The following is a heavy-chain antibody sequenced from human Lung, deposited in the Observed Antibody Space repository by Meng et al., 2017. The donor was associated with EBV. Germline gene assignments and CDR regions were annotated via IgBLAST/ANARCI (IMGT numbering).Heavy chain of an antibody. V-gene: IGHV6-1*01. CDR3: ARDELSWCDP. CDR1: GDSVSSKTAT. CDR2: TNYRSKWYT. Sequence: QVPLQQSRPGLVXXXXXLPLTCAISGDSVSSKTATWNWIRQSPSRGREWLGRTNYRSKWYTDYAESVKSRIIINADTSKNQFSLQLNSATPEDTAVYYCARDELSWCDPWGQGTLVTVSS. D-gene: IGHD5-24*01. J-gene: IGHJ5*02.